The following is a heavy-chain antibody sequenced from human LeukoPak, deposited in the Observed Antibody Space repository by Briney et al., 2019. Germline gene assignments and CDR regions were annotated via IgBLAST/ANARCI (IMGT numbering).Heavy chain of an antibody. J-gene: IGHJ4*02. Sequence: PSETLSLTCAVYGGSLSGYYWSWIRRPPGKGLEWIGEISLSGSTNYSPSLKSRVNISVDTSKNQFSLKMTSVTAADTAVYYCATTRTGFSSDYWGQGTLVTVSS. V-gene: IGHV4-34*01. CDR3: ATTRTGFSSDY. CDR2: ISLSGST. D-gene: IGHD2-8*02. CDR1: GGSLSGYY.